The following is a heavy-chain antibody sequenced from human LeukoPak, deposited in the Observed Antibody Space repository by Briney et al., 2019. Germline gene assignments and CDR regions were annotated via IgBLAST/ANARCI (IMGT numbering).Heavy chain of an antibody. V-gene: IGHV1-58*02. J-gene: IGHJ6*03. D-gene: IGHD3-10*01. CDR1: GFTFTSSA. CDR3: AAGPGGYYYYMDV. Sequence: ASVKVSCKASGFTFTSSAMQWVRQARGQRLEWIGWIVVGSGNTNYAQKFQERVTITRDMSTSTAYMELSSLRSEDTAVYYCAAGPGGYYYYMDVWGKGTTVTVSS. CDR2: IVVGSGNT.